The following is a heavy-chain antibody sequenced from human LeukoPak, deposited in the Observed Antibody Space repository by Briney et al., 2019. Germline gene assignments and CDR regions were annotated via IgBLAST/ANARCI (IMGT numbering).Heavy chain of an antibody. V-gene: IGHV3-74*01. CDR1: GFTFSYSW. CDR2: INTGGGST. D-gene: IGHD6-6*01. Sequence: GGSLRLSCAASGFTFSYSWMPWFRQAPGKGLVWVSRINTGGGSTNYADSVRGRFIISRDNAKNTLYLQMNSLRPEDTAIYYCARVRSDYSSSSPPDYWGQGTPVTVSS. CDR3: ARVRSDYSSSSPPDY. J-gene: IGHJ4*02.